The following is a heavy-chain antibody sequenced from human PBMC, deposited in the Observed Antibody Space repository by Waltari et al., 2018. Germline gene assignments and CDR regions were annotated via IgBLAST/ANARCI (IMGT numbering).Heavy chain of an antibody. J-gene: IGHJ4*02. CDR2: INHSGST. V-gene: IGHV4-34*01. CDR1: GGSFSGYY. Sequence: QVQLQQWGAGLLKPSETLSLTCAVYGGSFSGYYWSWIRQPPGKGLEWIGEINHSGSTNYIPSLKSRVTISVDTSKNQFSLKLSSVTAADTAVYYCARKRWFDYWGQGTLVTVSS. D-gene: IGHD2-15*01. CDR3: ARKRWFDY.